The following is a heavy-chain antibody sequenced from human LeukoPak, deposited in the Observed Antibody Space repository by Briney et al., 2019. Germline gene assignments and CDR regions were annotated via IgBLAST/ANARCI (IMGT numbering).Heavy chain of an antibody. CDR2: ISGSGGST. CDR1: GFTFSSYA. D-gene: IGHD5-18*01. CDR3: AKDGQSGYSYG. V-gene: IGHV3-23*01. J-gene: IGHJ4*02. Sequence: GGSLRLSCAASGFTFSSYAMSWVRQAAGEGLEWVSAISGSGGSTYYADSVKGRFTISRDNSQNTLYLQMNSLRAEATAVYYCAKDGQSGYSYGGGQGTLVTASS.